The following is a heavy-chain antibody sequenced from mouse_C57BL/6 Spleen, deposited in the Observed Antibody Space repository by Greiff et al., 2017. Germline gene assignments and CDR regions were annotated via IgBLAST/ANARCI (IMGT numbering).Heavy chain of an antibody. CDR3: ARRGGLTDFDY. CDR2: INPSTGGT. J-gene: IGHJ2*01. V-gene: IGHV1-42*01. CDR1: GYSFTGYY. Sequence: VQLQQSGPELVKPGASVKISCKASGYSFTGYYMNWVKQSPEKSLEWIGEINPSTGGTTYNQKFKAKATLTVDKSSSTAYMQLKSLTSEDSAVYYCARRGGLTDFDYWGQGTTLTVSS. D-gene: IGHD4-1*01.